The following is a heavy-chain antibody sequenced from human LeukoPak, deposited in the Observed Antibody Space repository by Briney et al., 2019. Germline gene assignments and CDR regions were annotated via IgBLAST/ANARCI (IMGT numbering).Heavy chain of an antibody. Sequence: PGGSLRLSCAASGFTFSSYAMNWVRQAPGKGLEWVSTFSGSGDTTYYADSVKGRFAISTDNSKNTLYLQMNNLRAEDTAVYYCARDAMSRTADYWGQGTLVTVSS. V-gene: IGHV3-23*01. CDR1: GFTFSSYA. J-gene: IGHJ4*02. CDR2: FSGSGDTT. CDR3: ARDAMSRTADY. D-gene: IGHD2-2*01.